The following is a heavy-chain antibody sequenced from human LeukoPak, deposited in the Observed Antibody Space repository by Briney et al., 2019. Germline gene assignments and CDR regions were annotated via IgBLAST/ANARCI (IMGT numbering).Heavy chain of an antibody. CDR3: AKGGSELRYFDWLLEYDY. V-gene: IGHV3-23*01. Sequence: PGGSLRLSCAASGFTFSSYAMSWVRQAPGKGLEWVSAISGSGGSTYYADSVKGRFTIPRDNSKNTLYLQMNSLRAEDTAVYYCAKGGSELRYFDWLLEYDYWGQGTLVTVSS. D-gene: IGHD3-9*01. J-gene: IGHJ4*02. CDR2: ISGSGGST. CDR1: GFTFSSYA.